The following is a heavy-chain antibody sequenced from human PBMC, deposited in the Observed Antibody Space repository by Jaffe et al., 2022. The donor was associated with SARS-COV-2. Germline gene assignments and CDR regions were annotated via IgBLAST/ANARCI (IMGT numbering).Heavy chain of an antibody. V-gene: IGHV3-30*18. J-gene: IGHJ6*02. CDR2: VSYDGTEK. Sequence: QVQLVESGGGVVQPGRSLRLSCIASGFTFSLHGMYWVRQAPGKGLEWVALVSYDGTEKYFGDSMKGRVSISRDNSKNTLYLEMSSLRTEDTAVYYCAKDEYNSGWFAPPLDHYYYGLDVWGQGTTVIVSS. CDR1: GFTFSLHG. D-gene: IGHD6-19*01. CDR3: AKDEYNSGWFAPPLDHYYYGLDV.